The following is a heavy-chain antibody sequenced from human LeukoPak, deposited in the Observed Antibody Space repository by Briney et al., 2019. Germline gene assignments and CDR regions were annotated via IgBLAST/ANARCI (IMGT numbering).Heavy chain of an antibody. J-gene: IGHJ4*02. CDR3: AKDPGDASSSPSDY. V-gene: IGHV3-23*01. D-gene: IGHD6-6*01. Sequence: PGGSLRLSCAASGFTFSSYAMSWVRQAPGKGLEWVSAISGSGGSTYYADSVKGRFTISRDNSKNMLYLQMNSLRAEDTAVYYCAKDPGDASSSPSDYWGQGTLVTVSS. CDR2: ISGSGGST. CDR1: GFTFSSYA.